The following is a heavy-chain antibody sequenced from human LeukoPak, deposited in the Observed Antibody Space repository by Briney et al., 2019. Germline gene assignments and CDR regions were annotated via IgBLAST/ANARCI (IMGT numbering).Heavy chain of an antibody. V-gene: IGHV4-61*02. J-gene: IGHJ4*02. CDR1: GGSISSDNYS. CDR3: ARGLAARLDY. CDR2: VYTSGST. D-gene: IGHD6-6*01. Sequence: PSETLSLTCTVSGGSISSDNYSWSWIRQPAGKGLEWIGRVYTSGSTNYNPSLKSRVTISVDTSKKQFSLKLSSVTAADTAVYYCARGLAARLDYWGQGTLVTVSS.